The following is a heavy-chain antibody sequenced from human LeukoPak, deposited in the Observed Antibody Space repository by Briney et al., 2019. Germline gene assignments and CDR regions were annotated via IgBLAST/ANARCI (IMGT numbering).Heavy chain of an antibody. Sequence: PGGSLRLSCAASGFTFSSYAMTWVRQPPGKGLEAVSSITGSTGSTYYADSVKGRFTISRDNSKNTLYLQMNSLRAEDTAVYYCAKRYSGSSGLYNFDSWGQGTLVTVSS. D-gene: IGHD1-26*01. J-gene: IGHJ4*02. CDR3: AKRYSGSSGLYNFDS. V-gene: IGHV3-23*01. CDR2: ITGSTGST. CDR1: GFTFSSYA.